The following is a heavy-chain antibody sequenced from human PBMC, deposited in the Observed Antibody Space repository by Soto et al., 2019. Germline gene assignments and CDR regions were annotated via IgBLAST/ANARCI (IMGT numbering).Heavy chain of an antibody. D-gene: IGHD3-22*01. CDR2: ISWNSGST. J-gene: IGHJ6*02. Sequence: PGGSLRLSCAASGFTFDDYAMHWVRQAPGKGLEWVSGISWNSGSTGYADSVKGRFTISRDNAKNSLYLQMNSLRAEDTALYYCAKDRGDYYDSSGYHYPYYYYGMDVWGQGTTVTVSS. CDR3: AKDRGDYYDSSGYHYPYYYYGMDV. CDR1: GFTFDDYA. V-gene: IGHV3-9*01.